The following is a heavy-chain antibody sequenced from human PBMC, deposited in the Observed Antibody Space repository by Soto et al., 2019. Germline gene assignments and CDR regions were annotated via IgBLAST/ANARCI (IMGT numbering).Heavy chain of an antibody. V-gene: IGHV4-34*01. CDR2: INHSGST. Sequence: SETLSLTCAVYGGSFSGYYWSWIRQPPGKGLEWIGEINHSGSTNYNPSLKSRVTISVDTSKNQFSLNLTSVTAADTAVYYCARAPPEPSPRWVLWGQGTTVTVSS. CDR3: ARAPPEPSPRWVL. J-gene: IGHJ6*02. CDR1: GGSFSGYY. D-gene: IGHD1-26*01.